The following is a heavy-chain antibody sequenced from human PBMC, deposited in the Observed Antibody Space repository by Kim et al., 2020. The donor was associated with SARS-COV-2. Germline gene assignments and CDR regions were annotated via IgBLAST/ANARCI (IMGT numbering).Heavy chain of an antibody. V-gene: IGHV3-43*02. CDR1: GFRFDAYA. D-gene: IGHD1-1*01. J-gene: IGHJ4*03. CDR3: SRDFRGTGYFDL. CDR2: ISGDESST. Sequence: GGSLRLSCAASGFRFDAYAMNWVRQVPGKGLEWISLISGDESSTYYADSVKGRFTISRDNSKSSLFLQMNSLRSEDSALYYCSRDFRGTGYFDLWGQGTLVTVSS.